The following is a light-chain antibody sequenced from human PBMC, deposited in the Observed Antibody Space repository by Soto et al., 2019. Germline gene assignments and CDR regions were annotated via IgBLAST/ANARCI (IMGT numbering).Light chain of an antibody. J-gene: IGKJ5*01. V-gene: IGKV1-5*01. CDR1: QSINIW. Sequence: DIQMTQSPSTLSASVGDRVTITCRASQSINIWLAWYQQKPGKAPKLLIYDASSLQSGVPSRFSGSGGGTDFTLSISSVQPEDFATYFCQQSYMDPITFGQGTRLEIK. CDR3: QQSYMDPIT. CDR2: DAS.